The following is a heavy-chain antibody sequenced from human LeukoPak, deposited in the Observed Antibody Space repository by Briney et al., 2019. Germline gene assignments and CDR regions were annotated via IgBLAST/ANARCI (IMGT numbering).Heavy chain of an antibody. CDR1: GFTFSSYA. Sequence: GGSLRLSCAASGFTFSSYAMSWVRQSPGKGVEGVSSTSGDGGATYYTNSVEGGFTISRDNSRNTLYLQMNSLRAEDTAVYYCAKDRPNYYGSNGHYYRRDGDYWGQGTLVTVSS. V-gene: IGHV3-23*01. CDR3: AKDRPNYYGSNGHYYRRDGDY. J-gene: IGHJ4*02. CDR2: TSGDGGAT. D-gene: IGHD3-22*01.